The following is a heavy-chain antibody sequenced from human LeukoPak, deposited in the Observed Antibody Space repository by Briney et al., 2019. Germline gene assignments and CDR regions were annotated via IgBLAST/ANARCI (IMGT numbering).Heavy chain of an antibody. D-gene: IGHD5-12*01. CDR2: MSGSGGMT. V-gene: IGHV3-23*01. CDR3: AKSRSGYALFDY. J-gene: IGHJ4*02. CDR1: GFTFSSFA. Sequence: GGSLRLSCAASGFTFSSFAMSWVGQAPGEGLEWVSAMSGSGGMTYSADSVKGRFTISRDKSKDTLYLQMNSLRAEDTAIYYCAKSRSGYALFDYWGQGTLVTVSS.